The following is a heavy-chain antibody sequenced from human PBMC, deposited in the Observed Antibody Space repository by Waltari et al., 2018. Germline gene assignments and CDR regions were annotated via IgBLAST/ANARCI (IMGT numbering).Heavy chain of an antibody. Sequence: QVQLQESGPGLVKPSETLSLTCTGSGGSISSYYWSWIRQPPGKGLEWIGYIYYSGSTNYNPALKSRVTISVDTSKNQFSLKLSSVTAADTAVYYCARDVRTGPLRWFDPWGQGTLVTVSS. J-gene: IGHJ5*02. D-gene: IGHD1-1*01. CDR2: IYYSGST. V-gene: IGHV4-59*01. CDR3: ARDVRTGPLRWFDP. CDR1: GGSISSYY.